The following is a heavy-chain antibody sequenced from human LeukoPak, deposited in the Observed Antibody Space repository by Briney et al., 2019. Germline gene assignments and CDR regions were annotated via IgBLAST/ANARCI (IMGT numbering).Heavy chain of an antibody. D-gene: IGHD3-22*01. Sequence: ASVKVSCKASGYTFTSYGISWVRQAPGQGLEWMGWISAYNGNTNYAQKFQGRVTITADESTSTAYMELSSLRSEDTAVYYCARTSPHYYDSSGIWAYYFDYWGQGTLVTVSS. J-gene: IGHJ4*02. CDR1: GYTFTSYG. CDR2: ISAYNGNT. CDR3: ARTSPHYYDSSGIWAYYFDY. V-gene: IGHV1-18*01.